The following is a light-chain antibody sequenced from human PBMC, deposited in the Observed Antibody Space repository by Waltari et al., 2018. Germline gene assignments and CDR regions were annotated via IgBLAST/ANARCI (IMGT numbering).Light chain of an antibody. J-gene: IGLJ3*02. CDR1: SSNIGNRY. Sequence: QSVLTQPPSVSAAPGQKVTISCSGSSSNIGNRYVSLYQQLLGKAHKLLIYDKNKRPAGIPDRFSGAKSGTSATLGITGLQTGDEADYYCGTWDSSLSAGVFGGGTKLTVL. CDR2: DKN. CDR3: GTWDSSLSAGV. V-gene: IGLV1-51*01.